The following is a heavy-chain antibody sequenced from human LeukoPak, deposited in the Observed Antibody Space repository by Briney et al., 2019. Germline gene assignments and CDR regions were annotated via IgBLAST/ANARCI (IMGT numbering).Heavy chain of an antibody. Sequence: HAGGSLRLSCAASGFTFDDYAMHWVRQAPGKGLEWVSGISWNSGNIGYADSVKGRFTISRDNAKNSLYLQMNSLRAEDTALYYCAKNRKSSGWDTFDYWGQGTLVTVSS. CDR2: ISWNSGNI. CDR3: AKNRKSSGWDTFDY. CDR1: GFTFDDYA. D-gene: IGHD6-19*01. J-gene: IGHJ4*02. V-gene: IGHV3-9*01.